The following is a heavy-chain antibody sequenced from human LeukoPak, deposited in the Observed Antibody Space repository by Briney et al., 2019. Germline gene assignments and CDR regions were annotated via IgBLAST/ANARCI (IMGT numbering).Heavy chain of an antibody. D-gene: IGHD6-19*01. CDR1: GGSISSYY. Sequence: SETLSLTCTVSGGSISSYYWNWIRQPPGKGLEWIGYIYYSGSTNYNPSLKSRVTISVDTSKNQFSLKLSSVTAADTAVYYCASGRGIAVAGLDYWGQGTLVTVSS. J-gene: IGHJ4*02. V-gene: IGHV4-59*12. CDR3: ASGRGIAVAGLDY. CDR2: IYYSGST.